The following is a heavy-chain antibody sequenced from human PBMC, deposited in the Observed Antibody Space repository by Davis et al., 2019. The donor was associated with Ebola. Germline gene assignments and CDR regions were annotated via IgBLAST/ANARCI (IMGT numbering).Heavy chain of an antibody. V-gene: IGHV1-69*13. J-gene: IGHJ3*02. D-gene: IGHD6-19*01. CDR1: GGTSISYA. CDR2: IIPIFGTA. CDR3: ARPWLEHAFDI. Sequence: SVTVSCKASGGTSISYAISWVRQAPGQGLEWMGGIIPIFGTANYAQKFQGRVTITADESTSTAYMELSSLRSEDTAVYYCARPWLEHAFDIWGQGTMVTVSS.